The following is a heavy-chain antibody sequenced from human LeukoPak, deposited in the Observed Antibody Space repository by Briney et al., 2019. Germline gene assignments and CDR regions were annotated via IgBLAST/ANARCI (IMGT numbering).Heavy chain of an antibody. V-gene: IGHV4-59*08. CDR1: GASISDSY. CDR2: IYYTGDN. Sequence: PSETLSLTCSVSGASISDSYWTWIRQPPGKTLEWIGYIYYTGDNDCNPSLKSRVTMSVDTSKSHLSLKLTSVTAADTAVYYCARFTARAREIDYWGQGILVTVSS. D-gene: IGHD6-6*01. CDR3: ARFTARAREIDY. J-gene: IGHJ4*02.